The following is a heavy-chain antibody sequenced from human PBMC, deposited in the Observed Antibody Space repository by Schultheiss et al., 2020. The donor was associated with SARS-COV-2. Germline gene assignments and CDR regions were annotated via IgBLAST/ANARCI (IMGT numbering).Heavy chain of an antibody. Sequence: SETLSLTCTVSGASVSRYYWTWVRQSTGKGLEWIGYISYNGSTNYNPSLESRVTMSVDTSKNQFSLKLTSVTAADTAVYYCLRDSGYDGSSYWGQGTLVTVSS. V-gene: IGHV4-59*02. CDR2: ISYNGST. J-gene: IGHJ4*02. CDR1: GASVSRYY. CDR3: LRDSGYDGSSY. D-gene: IGHD5-12*01.